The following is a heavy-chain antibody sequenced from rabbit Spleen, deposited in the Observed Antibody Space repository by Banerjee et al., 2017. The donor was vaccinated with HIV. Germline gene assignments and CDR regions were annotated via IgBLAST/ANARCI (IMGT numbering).Heavy chain of an antibody. Sequence: QSLEESGGDLVKPGASLTLTCTASGFDLSSYYYMCWVRQAPGKGLEWIACIYISGGSTYYASWAKGRFTISETSSTTVTLQMTSLTAADMATYFCGRDTVGKLGDTDLWGQGTLVTVS. CDR2: IYISGGST. V-gene: IGHV1S40*01. J-gene: IGHJ4*01. CDR1: GFDLSSYYY. D-gene: IGHD5-1*01. CDR3: GRDTVGKLGDTDL.